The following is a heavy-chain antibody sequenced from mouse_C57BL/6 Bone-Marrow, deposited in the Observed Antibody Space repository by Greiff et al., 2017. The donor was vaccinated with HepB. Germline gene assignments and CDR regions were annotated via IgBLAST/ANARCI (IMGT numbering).Heavy chain of an antibody. CDR2: IYPGDGDT. J-gene: IGHJ4*01. CDR3: ARSIITTTYYYAMDY. V-gene: IGHV1-82*01. CDR1: GYAFSSSW. Sequence: QVQLQQSGPELVKPGASVKISCKASGYAFSSSWMNWVKQRPGKGLEWIGRIYPGDGDTNYNGKFKGKATLTADKSSSTAYMQLSSLTSEDSAVYFCARSIITTTYYYAMDYWGQGTSVTVSS. D-gene: IGHD1-1*01.